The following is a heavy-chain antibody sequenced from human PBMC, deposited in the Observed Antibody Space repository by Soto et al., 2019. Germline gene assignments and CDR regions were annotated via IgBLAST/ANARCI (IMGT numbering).Heavy chain of an antibody. CDR3: ARRGPVSRIKPPLFDP. CDR2: MNPNSGNT. CDR1: GYTFTSYD. V-gene: IGHV1-8*01. Sequence: AASVKVSCKASGYTFTSYDINWVRQATGQGLEWMGWMNPNSGNTGYAQKFQGRVTMTRNTSISTAYMELSSLRSEDTAVYYCARRGPVSRIKPPLFDPWGQGTLVTVSS. J-gene: IGHJ5*02. D-gene: IGHD2-2*01.